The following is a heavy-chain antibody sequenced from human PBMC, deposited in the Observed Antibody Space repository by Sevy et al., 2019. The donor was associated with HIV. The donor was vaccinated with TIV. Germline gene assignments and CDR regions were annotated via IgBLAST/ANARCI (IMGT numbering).Heavy chain of an antibody. J-gene: IGHJ6*02. V-gene: IGHV3-23*01. Sequence: GGSLRLSCAASGFTFSNFGMSWVRQAPGKGLEWVSTISGSGGTTYYADSVKGRFTISRDNSKKTLYLQMNSLRAEDTALYYCSTDPIIVLLVTDGMDVWGQGTTVTVSS. CDR1: GFTFSNFG. CDR2: ISGSGGTT. CDR3: STDPIIVLLVTDGMDV. D-gene: IGHD2-8*02.